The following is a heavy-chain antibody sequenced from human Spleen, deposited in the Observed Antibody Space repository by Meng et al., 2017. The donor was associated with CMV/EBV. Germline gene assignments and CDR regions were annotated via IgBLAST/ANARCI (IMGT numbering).Heavy chain of an antibody. D-gene: IGHD3-3*01. V-gene: IGHV3-21*01. J-gene: IGHJ6*02. CDR1: GFTFSSYS. CDR3: AGKRGDNYDFWSGFGGMDV. Sequence: GESLKISCAASGFTFSSYSMNWVRQAPGKGLEWVSSISSSSSYIYYADSVKGRFTISRDNAKNSLYLQMNSLRAEDTAVYYCAGKRGDNYDFWSGFGGMDVWGQGTTVTVSS. CDR2: ISSSSSYI.